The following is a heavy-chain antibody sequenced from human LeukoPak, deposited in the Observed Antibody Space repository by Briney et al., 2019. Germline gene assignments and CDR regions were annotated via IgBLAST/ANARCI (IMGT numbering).Heavy chain of an antibody. J-gene: IGHJ4*02. D-gene: IGHD1-26*01. V-gene: IGHV4-34*01. CDR2: INHSGST. Sequence: SETLSLTCAVHGGSFSGYYWSWIRQPPGKGLEWIGEINHSGSTNYNPSLKSRVTISVDTSKNQFSLKLSSVTAADTAVYYCARVARSGSYDYWGQGTLVTVSS. CDR3: ARVARSGSYDY. CDR1: GGSFSGYY.